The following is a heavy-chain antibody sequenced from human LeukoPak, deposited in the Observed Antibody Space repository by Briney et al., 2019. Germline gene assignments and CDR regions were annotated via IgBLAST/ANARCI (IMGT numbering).Heavy chain of an antibody. CDR1: GGSISSYY. Sequence: SETLSLTCTVSGGSISSYYWSWIRQPPGKGLEWIGEINHSGSTNYNPSLKSRVTISVDTSKNQFSLKLSSVAAADTAVYYCARVPEYYDFWSGYYHVPYYFDYWGQGTLVTVSS. V-gene: IGHV4-34*01. D-gene: IGHD3-3*01. CDR2: INHSGST. CDR3: ARVPEYYDFWSGYYHVPYYFDY. J-gene: IGHJ4*02.